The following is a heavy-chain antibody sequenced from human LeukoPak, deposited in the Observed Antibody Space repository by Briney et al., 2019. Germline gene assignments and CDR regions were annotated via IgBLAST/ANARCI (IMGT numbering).Heavy chain of an antibody. V-gene: IGHV4-31*03. CDR3: ASVREASISPYFDY. CDR1: GASISSGDSY. J-gene: IGHJ4*02. Sequence: SQTLSLTCTVSGASISSGDSYWRWIRQHPGKGLEWIGYIYYSGTAYYHPSLRSRVSISVDTSKNQFSLKLNSVTAADTAVYYCASVREASISPYFDYWGQGTLVTVSS. CDR2: IYYSGTA. D-gene: IGHD2/OR15-2a*01.